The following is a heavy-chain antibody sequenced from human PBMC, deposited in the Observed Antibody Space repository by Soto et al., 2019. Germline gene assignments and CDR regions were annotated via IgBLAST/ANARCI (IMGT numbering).Heavy chain of an antibody. CDR3: ARGDYYGSGTTLPY. J-gene: IGHJ4*02. V-gene: IGHV3-74*01. Sequence: EVQLVESGGGLVQPGGSLRLSCAASGFTFSSYWMHWVRQAPGKGLVWVSRISTDGSSTSYADSVKGRVTISRDNAKNTLYLQVDSLRVEDTAVYYCARGDYYGSGTTLPYWGQGTLVNVSS. CDR1: GFTFSSYW. CDR2: ISTDGSST. D-gene: IGHD3-10*01.